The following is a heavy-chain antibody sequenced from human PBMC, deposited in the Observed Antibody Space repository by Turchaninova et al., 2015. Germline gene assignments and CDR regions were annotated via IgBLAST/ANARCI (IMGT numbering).Heavy chain of an antibody. V-gene: IGHV4-59*01. CDR1: GGSISSYY. Sequence: QVQLQESGPGLVKPSETLSLTCTVSGGSISSYYWSWIRQPPGKGLEWIGYSYYRGSTNYNPSLKSQVTISVDTSKNQFSLKLNSVTAADTAVYYCARGARGYSYGPFDSWGQGTLVTVS. CDR3: ARGARGYSYGPFDS. J-gene: IGHJ4*02. CDR2: SYYRGST. D-gene: IGHD5-18*01.